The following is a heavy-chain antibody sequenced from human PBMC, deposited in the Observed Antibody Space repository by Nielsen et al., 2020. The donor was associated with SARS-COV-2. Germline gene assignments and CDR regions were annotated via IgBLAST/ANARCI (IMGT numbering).Heavy chain of an antibody. Sequence: SGPTLVKPTQTLTLTCTFSGFSLSTSGMRVSWIRQPPGKALEWLARIDWDDDKFYSTSLKTRLTISKDTSKNQVVLTMTNMDPVDTATYYCARTTMVRGVSYYYYGMDVWGQGTTVTVSS. J-gene: IGHJ6*02. CDR2: IDWDDDK. V-gene: IGHV2-70*04. CDR3: ARTTMVRGVSYYYYGMDV. CDR1: GFSLSTSGMR. D-gene: IGHD3-10*01.